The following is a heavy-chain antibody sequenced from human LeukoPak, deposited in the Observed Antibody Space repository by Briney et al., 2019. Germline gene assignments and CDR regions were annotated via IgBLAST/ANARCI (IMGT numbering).Heavy chain of an antibody. CDR2: INHSGST. J-gene: IGHJ4*02. D-gene: IGHD3-16*01. V-gene: IGHV4-30-2*01. CDR3: ARGSQVLGGDY. CDR1: GGSISSGGYS. Sequence: SQTLSLTCAVSGGSISSGGYSWSWIRQPPGKGLEWIGEINHSGSTNYNPSLKSRVTISVDTSKNQFSLKLSSVTAADTAVYYCARGSQVLGGDYWGQGTLVTVSS.